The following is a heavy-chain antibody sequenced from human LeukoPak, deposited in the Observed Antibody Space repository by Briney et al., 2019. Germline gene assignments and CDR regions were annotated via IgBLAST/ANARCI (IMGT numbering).Heavy chain of an antibody. CDR1: GYTFSTYD. Sequence: ASVKVSCKASGYTFSTYDISWVRQAPGQGLEWMGWISAYNGNTNYAQKLQGRVTMTTDTSTSTAYMELRSLTSDDTAVYYCARVGAYCTSTSCLDYWGQGTLVTVSS. CDR2: ISAYNGNT. J-gene: IGHJ4*02. D-gene: IGHD2-2*01. CDR3: ARVGAYCTSTSCLDY. V-gene: IGHV1-18*01.